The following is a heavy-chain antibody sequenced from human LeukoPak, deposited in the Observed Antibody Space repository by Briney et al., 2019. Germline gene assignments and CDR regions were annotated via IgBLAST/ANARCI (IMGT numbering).Heavy chain of an antibody. CDR1: GFTFSSYG. CDR2: IRYDGTIK. Sequence: GGSLRLSCAASGFTFSSYGMHWVRQAPGKGLEWVAFIRYDGTIKYNADSVKGRFAISRDNSQNTLNLQMNSLRVEDTAVYYCAKDWWELSEYYFCYMDVWGTGTTVTISS. CDR3: AKDWWELSEYYFCYMDV. J-gene: IGHJ6*03. D-gene: IGHD1-26*01. V-gene: IGHV3-30*02.